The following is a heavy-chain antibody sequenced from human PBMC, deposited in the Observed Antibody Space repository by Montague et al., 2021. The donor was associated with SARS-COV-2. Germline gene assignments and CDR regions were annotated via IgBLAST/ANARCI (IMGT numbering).Heavy chain of an antibody. CDR1: GGSISSSHW. V-gene: IGHV4-4*02. CDR3: AERGYSYGWGAFDI. D-gene: IGHD5-18*01. J-gene: IGHJ3*02. Sequence: SETLSLTCAVSGGSISSSHWWSCVRQPPGKALVWCVESYHSGRTDYNPSLTSRVTISVDKYKNQFSLKLSSVTAADTAVYYCAERGYSYGWGAFDIWGQGKTLTLSS. CDR2: SYHSGRT.